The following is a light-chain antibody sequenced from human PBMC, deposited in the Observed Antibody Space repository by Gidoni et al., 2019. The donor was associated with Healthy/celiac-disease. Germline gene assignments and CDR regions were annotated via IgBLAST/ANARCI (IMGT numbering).Light chain of an antibody. J-gene: IGKJ4*01. Sequence: EIVLTQSPATLSLSPGERATHSCRASQSVSSSLDCYQQKPGQAPRLLIYDAANRATGIPARVSGSGCGTDVTLTISSLGPEDFAVYYCQQRSNWPLSLTFGGGTKVEIK. CDR2: DAA. V-gene: IGKV3-11*01. CDR3: QQRSNWPLSLT. CDR1: QSVSSS.